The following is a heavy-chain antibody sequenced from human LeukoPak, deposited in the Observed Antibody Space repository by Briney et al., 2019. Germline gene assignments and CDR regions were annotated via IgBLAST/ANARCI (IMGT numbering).Heavy chain of an antibody. CDR1: GFTFDDYA. Sequence: GGSLRLSCAASGFTFDDYAMHWVRQAPGKGLEWVSLISGDGGSTYYADSVKGRFTTSRDNSKNSLYLQMNSLRTEDTALYYCAKDIEIAAAGTGFDYWGQGTLVTVSS. CDR3: AKDIEIAAAGTGFDY. J-gene: IGHJ4*02. D-gene: IGHD6-13*01. CDR2: ISGDGGST. V-gene: IGHV3-43*02.